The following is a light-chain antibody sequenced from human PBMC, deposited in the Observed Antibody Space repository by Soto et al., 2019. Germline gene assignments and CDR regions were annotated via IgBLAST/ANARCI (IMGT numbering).Light chain of an antibody. J-gene: IGLJ1*01. CDR1: SSDAGGYNY. CDR2: DVS. CDR3: SSYTSSSTLYV. V-gene: IGLV2-14*01. Sequence: QSALTQPASVSGSPGQSITISCTGTSSDAGGYNYVSWYQQHPGKAPKLMIYDVSNRPSGVSNRFSGSKSGNTASLTISGLQAEDEADYYCSSYTSSSTLYVFGIGTKLTVL.